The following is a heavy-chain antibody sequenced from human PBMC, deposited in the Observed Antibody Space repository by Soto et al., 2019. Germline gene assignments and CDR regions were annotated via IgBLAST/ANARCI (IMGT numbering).Heavy chain of an antibody. V-gene: IGHV2-5*02. Sequence: QITLKESGPTLVKPTQTLTLTCTFSGFSLRTSGVGVGWIRQPPGKALEWLALIYWDADKRYSPSLRSTLTIIMNNSQSLVVLTMTNMDPVDTATYYCAHSRRYYEFLSGYYSTEGFDNWGQGTLVIVSS. CDR3: AHSRRYYEFLSGYYSTEGFDN. D-gene: IGHD3-3*01. J-gene: IGHJ4*02. CDR2: IYWDADK. CDR1: GFSLRTSGVG.